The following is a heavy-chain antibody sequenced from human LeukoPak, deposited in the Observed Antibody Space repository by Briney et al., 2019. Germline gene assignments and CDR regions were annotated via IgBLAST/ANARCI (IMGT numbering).Heavy chain of an antibody. Sequence: SETLSLTCTVSGGSISSSSYYWGWIRQPPGKGLEWVGSIYYSGSTYYNPSLKSRVTISVDTSKNQFSLKLSSVTAADTAVYYCARGGYDILTGYSDKFDYWGQGTLVTVSS. V-gene: IGHV4-39*01. CDR3: ARGGYDILTGYSDKFDY. CDR2: IYYSGST. J-gene: IGHJ4*02. D-gene: IGHD3-9*01. CDR1: GGSISSSSYY.